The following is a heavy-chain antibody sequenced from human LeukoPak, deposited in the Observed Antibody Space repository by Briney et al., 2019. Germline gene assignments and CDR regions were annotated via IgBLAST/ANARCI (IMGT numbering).Heavy chain of an antibody. J-gene: IGHJ4*02. D-gene: IGHD3-22*01. V-gene: IGHV3-23*01. CDR1: GFTFSGYA. Sequence: GGSLRLSCAASGFTFSGYAMSWVRQAPGKGLEWVSAISGSGGSTYYADSVKGRFTIPRDNSKNTLYLQMNSLRAEDTAVYYCAKGYYDSSGYNKLPNFDYWGQGTLVTVSS. CDR3: AKGYYDSSGYNKLPNFDY. CDR2: ISGSGGST.